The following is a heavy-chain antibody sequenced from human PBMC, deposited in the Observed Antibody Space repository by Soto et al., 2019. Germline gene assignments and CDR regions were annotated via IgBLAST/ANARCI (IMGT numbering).Heavy chain of an antibody. D-gene: IGHD3-16*01. V-gene: IGHV1-18*01. Sequence: ASVKVSCKASGYTFTSYGISWVRQAPGQGLEWMGWISAYNGNTNYAQKLQGRVTMTTDTSTSTAYMELRSLRSDDTAVYYCARDRLWLPDSTRHDAFAIWGQGTMVTVSS. CDR3: ARDRLWLPDSTRHDAFAI. CDR1: GYTFTSYG. CDR2: ISAYNGNT. J-gene: IGHJ3*02.